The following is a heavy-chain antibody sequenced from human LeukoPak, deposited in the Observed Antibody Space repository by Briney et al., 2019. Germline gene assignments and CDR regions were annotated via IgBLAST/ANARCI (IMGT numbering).Heavy chain of an antibody. CDR2: IRSKAYGGTT. Sequence: GGSLRLSCTASGFTFGDYAMSWVRQAPGKGLEWVGFIRSKAYGGTTEYAASVKGRFTISRDDSKSIAYLQMNSLKTEDTAVYYCTSRQTAMDAFDCWGQGTLVTVSS. CDR1: GFTFGDYA. D-gene: IGHD5-18*01. J-gene: IGHJ4*02. CDR3: TSRQTAMDAFDC. V-gene: IGHV3-49*04.